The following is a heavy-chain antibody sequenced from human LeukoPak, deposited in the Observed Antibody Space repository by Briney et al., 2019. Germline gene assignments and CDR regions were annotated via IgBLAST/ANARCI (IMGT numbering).Heavy chain of an antibody. J-gene: IGHJ6*03. CDR3: ARNPPTEAQTIFGVVIGNLYYYYYYMDV. Sequence: ASVKVSCKASGYTFTSYDINWVRQATGQGLEWMGWMNPNSGNTGYAQKFQGRVTMTRNTSIGTAYMELSSLRSEDTAVYYCARNPPTEAQTIFGVVIGNLYYYYYYMDVWGKGTTVTVSS. V-gene: IGHV1-8*01. D-gene: IGHD3-3*01. CDR2: MNPNSGNT. CDR1: GYTFTSYD.